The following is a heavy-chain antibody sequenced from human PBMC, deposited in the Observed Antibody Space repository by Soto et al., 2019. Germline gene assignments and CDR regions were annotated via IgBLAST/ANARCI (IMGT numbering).Heavy chain of an antibody. V-gene: IGHV4-59*08. Sequence: SETLSLTCTVSGGSISSYYWSWIRQPPGKGLEWIGYIYYSGSTNYNPSLKSRVTISVDTSKNQFSLKLSSVTAADTAVYYCASSHYDILTGYYTAFDIWGQGTMVTVSS. CDR3: ASSHYDILTGYYTAFDI. CDR1: GGSISSYY. D-gene: IGHD3-9*01. J-gene: IGHJ3*02. CDR2: IYYSGST.